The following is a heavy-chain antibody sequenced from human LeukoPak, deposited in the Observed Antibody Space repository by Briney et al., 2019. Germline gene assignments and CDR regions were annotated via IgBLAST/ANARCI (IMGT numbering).Heavy chain of an antibody. J-gene: IGHJ5*02. D-gene: IGHD5-24*01. V-gene: IGHV3-74*01. CDR3: ARVLIATNWFDP. Sequence: GGCLRLSCAASGFTFSSYWMHWVRQAPGKGLVWVSRINSDGSSTSYADSVKGRFTISRDNAKNTLYLQMNSLRAEDTAVYYCARVLIATNWFDPWGQGTLVTVSS. CDR2: INSDGSST. CDR1: GFTFSSYW.